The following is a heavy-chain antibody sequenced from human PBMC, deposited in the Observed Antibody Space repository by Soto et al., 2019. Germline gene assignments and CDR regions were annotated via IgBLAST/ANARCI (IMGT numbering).Heavy chain of an antibody. J-gene: IGHJ4*02. V-gene: IGHV4-59*01. CDR2: IFDKGDV. D-gene: IGHD3-16*01. Sequence: QVRLQESGPGLVRPSETLSLTCTVSGVSSTSFYWSWIRQSPGKGLEWIGYIFDKGDVKYNPSLMSRLTMSIDMSKNEFSLRLKSVTAADTAMYYCARGWGSKWYYFDSWGEGTLVTVSS. CDR3: ARGWGSKWYYFDS. CDR1: GVSSTSFY.